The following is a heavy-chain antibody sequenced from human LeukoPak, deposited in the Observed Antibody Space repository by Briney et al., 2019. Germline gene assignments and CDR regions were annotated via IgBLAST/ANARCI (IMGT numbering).Heavy chain of an antibody. CDR3: ARALLWFGEPSHIDY. CDR1: GYTFTSYG. Sequence: GASVKVSCKASGYTFTSYGISWVRHAPGQGLEWMGWITAYNDNTNYAQKLQGRVTMTTDTSTSTAYMELRSLRSDDTAVYYCARALLWFGEPSHIDYWGEGTLVTASS. J-gene: IGHJ4*02. V-gene: IGHV1-18*01. CDR2: ITAYNDNT. D-gene: IGHD3-10*01.